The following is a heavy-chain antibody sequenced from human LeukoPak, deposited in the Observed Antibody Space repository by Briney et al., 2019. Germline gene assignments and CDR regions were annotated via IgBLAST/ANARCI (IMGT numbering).Heavy chain of an antibody. V-gene: IGHV1-18*01. CDR2: ISAYNGYT. D-gene: IGHD6-6*01. CDR1: GYTFTSCD. Sequence: ASVKVSCKASGYTFTSCDISWVRQAPGQGLEWMGWISAYNGYTNYAQKLQGRVTMTTDTSTSTAYMELRSLTSDDTAVYYCARVYSSSSDYWGQGTLATVSS. CDR3: ARVYSSSSDY. J-gene: IGHJ4*02.